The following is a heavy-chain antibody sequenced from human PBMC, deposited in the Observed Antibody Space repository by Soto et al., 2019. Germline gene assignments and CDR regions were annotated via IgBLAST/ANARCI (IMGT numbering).Heavy chain of an antibody. J-gene: IGHJ5*02. CDR2: ISGNGASM. V-gene: IGHV3-9*01. CDR3: TKDSFSDDDFWSGRYNRFDR. D-gene: IGHD3-3*01. CDR1: GFTFHDYA. Sequence: EVQLMESGGGLVQPGRSLRLSCAASGFTFHDYAMHWVRQGPGKGLEWVSGISGNGASMGYADSVKGRFTISRDNAKNSRYLQMNSLRAEDTALYYCTKDSFSDDDFWSGRYNRFDRWGQGTLVTVSS.